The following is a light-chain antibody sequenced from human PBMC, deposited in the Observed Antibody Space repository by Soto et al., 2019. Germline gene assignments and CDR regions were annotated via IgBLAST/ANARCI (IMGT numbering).Light chain of an antibody. V-gene: IGKV1-9*01. J-gene: IGKJ3*01. CDR1: QGVSNC. CDR2: DTS. CDR3: QQLFGYTST. Sequence: IQITQSPSTLSASVVDSVTIAGGASQGVSNCLAWYQEKPGKAPKLLIYDTSRLESAVPSRFSATVSGTEFSLTITGLQPEDFATYYCQQLFGYTSTFGQGTKLDIK.